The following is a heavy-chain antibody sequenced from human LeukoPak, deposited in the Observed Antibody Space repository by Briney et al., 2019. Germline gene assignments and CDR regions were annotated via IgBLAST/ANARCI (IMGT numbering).Heavy chain of an antibody. Sequence: GGSLRLSCAASGFTFRNHWMHWVRQTPGKGLVWVSRISSDGSTTTYADSVKGRFTISRDNSKNTLYLQMNNLRAEDTAMYYCARDQRVTGRPDIDYWGQGTLVIVSS. J-gene: IGHJ4*02. V-gene: IGHV3-74*03. CDR3: ARDQRVTGRPDIDY. CDR2: ISSDGSTT. D-gene: IGHD6-6*01. CDR1: GFTFRNHW.